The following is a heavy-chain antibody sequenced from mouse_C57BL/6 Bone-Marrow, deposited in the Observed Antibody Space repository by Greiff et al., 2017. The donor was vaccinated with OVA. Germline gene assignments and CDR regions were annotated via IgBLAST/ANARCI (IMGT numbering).Heavy chain of an antibody. D-gene: IGHD1-1*01. Sequence: ESVAELVRPGASVKLSCTASGFNIKNTYMHWVKQRPEQGLEWIGRIDPANDNTKYAPKFQGKATMTADTSSNTAYLQLSSLSSEDTAVYCCARGNCGSSFYAMDYWGQGTSVTVSS. CDR3: ARGNCGSSFYAMDY. J-gene: IGHJ4*01. CDR2: IDPANDNT. V-gene: IGHV14-3*01. CDR1: GFNIKNTY.